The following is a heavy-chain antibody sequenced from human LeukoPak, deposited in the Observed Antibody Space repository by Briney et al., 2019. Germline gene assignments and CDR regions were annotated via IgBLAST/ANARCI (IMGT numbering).Heavy chain of an antibody. CDR2: IKQDGGET. D-gene: IGHD3-3*01. V-gene: IGHV3-7*01. CDR3: ASLGSGYYVNFFDP. Sequence: PGGSVRLSCAASGLTFSNHWMSWVRQAPGMGLEWVANIKQDGGETYYMNSVKGRFTISRDNAKNALYLHMSRLRVEDTAVYYCASLGSGYYVNFFDPWDQGTLVTVSS. J-gene: IGHJ5*02. CDR1: GLTFSNHW.